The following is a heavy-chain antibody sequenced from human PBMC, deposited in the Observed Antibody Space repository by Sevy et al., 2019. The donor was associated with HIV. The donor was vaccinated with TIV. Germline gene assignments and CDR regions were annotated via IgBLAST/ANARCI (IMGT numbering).Heavy chain of an antibody. CDR1: GFTFSSHG. D-gene: IGHD1-26*01. CDR2: ISYDGSNK. J-gene: IGHJ4*02. V-gene: IGHV3-30*18. CDR3: AKSDIVGATRGGFDY. Sequence: GGSLRLSCAASGFTFSSHGMHWVRQAPGKGLEWVAVISYDGSNKYYADSVKGRFTISRDNSKNTLYLQMNSLRVEDTAVYYCAKSDIVGATRGGFDYWGQGTLVTVSS.